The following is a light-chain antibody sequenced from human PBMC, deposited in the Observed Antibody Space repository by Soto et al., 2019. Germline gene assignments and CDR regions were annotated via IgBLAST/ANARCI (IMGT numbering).Light chain of an antibody. CDR2: AAS. Sequence: DIHMTQSPSSLSASVGDTVTITCRASQSISSYLNWYQQKPGKAPKLLIYAASSLQSGVPSRFSGSGSGTDFILTISSLQPEDFATYYCQQSYSTPLTFGGGTKVDIK. V-gene: IGKV1-39*01. CDR3: QQSYSTPLT. CDR1: QSISSY. J-gene: IGKJ4*01.